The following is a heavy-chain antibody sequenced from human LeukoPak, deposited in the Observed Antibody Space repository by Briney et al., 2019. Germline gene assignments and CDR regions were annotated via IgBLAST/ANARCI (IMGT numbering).Heavy chain of an antibody. D-gene: IGHD4-23*01. Sequence: SVKVSCKASGFTFTSSAVQRVRQARGQRLEWIGWIVVGSGNTNYAQKFQERVTITRDMSTSTAYMELSSLRSEDTAVYYCAAVRWAQGTFDYWGQGTLVTVSS. V-gene: IGHV1-58*01. J-gene: IGHJ4*02. CDR2: IVVGSGNT. CDR3: AAVRWAQGTFDY. CDR1: GFTFTSSA.